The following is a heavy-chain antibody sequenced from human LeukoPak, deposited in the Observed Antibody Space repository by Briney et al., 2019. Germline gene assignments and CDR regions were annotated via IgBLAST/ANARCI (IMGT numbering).Heavy chain of an antibody. CDR2: IIPIFGTA. Sequence: AASVTVSCKASGGTFSSYAISWVRQAPGQGLEWMGGIIPIFGTANYAQKFQGRVTITADESTSTAHMELSSLRSEDTAVYYCARTSRNWVIDYWGQGTLVTVSS. J-gene: IGHJ4*02. CDR1: GGTFSSYA. CDR3: ARTSRNWVIDY. D-gene: IGHD7-27*01. V-gene: IGHV1-69*13.